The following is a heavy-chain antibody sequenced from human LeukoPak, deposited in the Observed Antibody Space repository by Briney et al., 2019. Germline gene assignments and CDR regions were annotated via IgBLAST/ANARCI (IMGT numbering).Heavy chain of an antibody. CDR3: AKLGWVATPSSLNY. CDR1: GFTFRSYA. D-gene: IGHD5-12*01. Sequence: GGSLRLSCAASGFTFRSYAMTWVRQAPGKGLEWVSAINGNGGSTYYADSVKGRFTISRDNSKNTLYLQMSSLRAEDTAVYYCAKLGWVATPSSLNYWGQGTLVTVSS. V-gene: IGHV3-23*01. CDR2: INGNGGST. J-gene: IGHJ4*02.